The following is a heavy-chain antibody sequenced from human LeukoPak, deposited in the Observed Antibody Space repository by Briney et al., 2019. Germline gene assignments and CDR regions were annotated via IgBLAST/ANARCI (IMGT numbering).Heavy chain of an antibody. Sequence: ASVKVSCKASGYTFTSYYMHWVRQAPGQGLEWMGWISAANDNTNYAQKLQGRVTMTTDTSTYTAYMELRSLRSDDTAIYYCAKSGLTWWDLPDYWGQGTLVTVSS. CDR2: ISAANDNT. D-gene: IGHD1-26*01. V-gene: IGHV1-18*04. J-gene: IGHJ4*02. CDR3: AKSGLTWWDLPDY. CDR1: GYTFTSYY.